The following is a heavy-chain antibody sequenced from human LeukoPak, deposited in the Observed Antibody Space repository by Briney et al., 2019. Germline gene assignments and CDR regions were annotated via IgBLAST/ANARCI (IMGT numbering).Heavy chain of an antibody. CDR3: ARLESDYDSSGYRRGRKFDY. CDR2: IYYSGST. J-gene: IGHJ4*02. D-gene: IGHD3-22*01. CDR1: GGSISSSSYY. Sequence: SETLSLTCTVSGGSISSSSYYWGWIRQPPGKGLEWIGSIYYSGSTYYNPSLKSRVTISVDTSKNQFSLKLSSVTAADTAVYYCARLESDYDSSGYRRGRKFDYWGQGTLVTVSS. V-gene: IGHV4-39*01.